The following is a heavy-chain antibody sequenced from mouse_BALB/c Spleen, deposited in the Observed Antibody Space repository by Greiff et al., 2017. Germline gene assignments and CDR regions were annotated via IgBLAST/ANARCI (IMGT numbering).Heavy chain of an antibody. Sequence: VQLVESGPGLVQPSQSLSITCTVSGFSLTSYGVHWVRQSPGKGLEWLGVIWSGGSTDYNAAFISRLSISKDNSKSQVFFKMNSLQADDTAIYYCARNYVDYDDGAWFAYWGQGTLVTVSA. V-gene: IGHV2-4-1*01. CDR3: ARNYVDYDDGAWFAY. CDR2: IWSGGST. J-gene: IGHJ3*01. D-gene: IGHD2-4*01. CDR1: GFSLTSYG.